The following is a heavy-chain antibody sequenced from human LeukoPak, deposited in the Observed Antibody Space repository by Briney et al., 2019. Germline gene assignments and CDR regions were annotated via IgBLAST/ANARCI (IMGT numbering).Heavy chain of an antibody. CDR2: MNPNSGNT. D-gene: IGHD6-19*01. Sequence: ASVKVSCKASGYTFTTYDINWVRQATGQGLEWMGWMNPNSGNTGYAQKFQGRVTMTRNTSISTAYMELSSLRSEDTAVYYCARGRDSSGWYNWFDPWGQGTLVTVSS. J-gene: IGHJ5*02. CDR1: GYTFTTYD. V-gene: IGHV1-8*01. CDR3: ARGRDSSGWYNWFDP.